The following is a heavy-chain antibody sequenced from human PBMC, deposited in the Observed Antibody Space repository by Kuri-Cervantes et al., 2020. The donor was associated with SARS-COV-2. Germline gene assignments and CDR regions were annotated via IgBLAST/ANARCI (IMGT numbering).Heavy chain of an antibody. CDR3: ARGEGAAPDLDAFDI. CDR2: ISAYNGNT. CDR1: GYTLTGYG. V-gene: IGHV1-18*01. Sequence: ASVKVSCKASGYTLTGYGISWVRQAPGQGLEWMGWISAYNGNTNYAQKLQGRVTMTTDTSTSTAYMELRSLRSDDTAVYYCARGEGAAPDLDAFDIWGQGTMVTVSS. D-gene: IGHD2-21*02. J-gene: IGHJ3*02.